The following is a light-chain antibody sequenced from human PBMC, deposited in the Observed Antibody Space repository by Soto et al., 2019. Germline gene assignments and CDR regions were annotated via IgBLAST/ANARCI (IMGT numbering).Light chain of an antibody. CDR3: QQYYDWPIT. V-gene: IGKV3-20*01. Sequence: EIVLTQSPGTLSLSPGERATLSCRASQSVSGRYLAWYQQKPGQAPRLVIYGASIRATGIPDRFSGSGSGTDFTLTISRLEPEDFAVYYCQQYYDWPITFGQGTRLEIK. CDR2: GAS. CDR1: QSVSGRY. J-gene: IGKJ5*01.